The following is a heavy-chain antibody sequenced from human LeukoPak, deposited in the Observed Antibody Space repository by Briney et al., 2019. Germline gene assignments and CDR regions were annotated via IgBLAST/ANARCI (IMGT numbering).Heavy chain of an antibody. CDR1: GGSIGSGAYY. D-gene: IGHD5-24*01. J-gene: IGHJ4*02. V-gene: IGHV4-31*03. CDR2: IYYSGST. Sequence: SETLSLTCTVSGGSIGSGAYYWSWIRQHPGKGLEWIGYIYYSGSTYYNPSRKSRVTISVDASKTQFSLKLSSVTAADTAVYYCARDLGDGYLANDYWGQGTLVTVSS. CDR3: ARDLGDGYLANDY.